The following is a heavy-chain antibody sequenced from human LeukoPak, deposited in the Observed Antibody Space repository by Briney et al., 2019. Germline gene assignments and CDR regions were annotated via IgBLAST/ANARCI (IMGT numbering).Heavy chain of an antibody. D-gene: IGHD3-3*01. V-gene: IGHV3-33*01. CDR2: IWYDGKNK. J-gene: IGHJ6*02. CDR3: AREYGDFWSGYLYYYYGMDV. Sequence: GRSLRLSCAASGFTFSSYGMHWVRQAPGKGLEWVSVIWYDGKNKYYADSVKGRFTISRDNSKNTLYLQMNSLRAEDTAVYYCAREYGDFWSGYLYYYYGMDVWGQGTTVTVSS. CDR1: GFTFSSYG.